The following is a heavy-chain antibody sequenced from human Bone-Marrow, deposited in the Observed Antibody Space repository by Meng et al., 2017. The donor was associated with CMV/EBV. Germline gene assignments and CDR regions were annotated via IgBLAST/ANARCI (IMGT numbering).Heavy chain of an antibody. J-gene: IGHJ4*02. CDR2: IYSGGSST. CDR3: SFGSESYYGVPVNFDY. CDR1: GFTFSSYA. Sequence: GGSLRLSCAASGFTFSSYAMSWVRQAPGKGLEWVSVIYSGGSSTYYADSVKGRFTISRDNSKNTLYLQMNSLRAEDTAVYYCSFGSESYYGVPVNFDYWGQGTLVTVSS. D-gene: IGHD3-10*01. V-gene: IGHV3-23*03.